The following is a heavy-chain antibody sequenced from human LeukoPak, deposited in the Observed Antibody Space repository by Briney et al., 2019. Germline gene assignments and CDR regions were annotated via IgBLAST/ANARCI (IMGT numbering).Heavy chain of an antibody. D-gene: IGHD2-15*01. CDR2: IYPADSTA. CDR3: ARGEYCSGGSCEVIDY. CDR1: GYSFTTYW. Sequence: GESLKISCKASGYSFTTYWIGWVRQMPGKGLEWMGIIYPADSTAHYSPSFQGQVTISVDKSISTAYLQWSSLKASDTAMYYCARGEYCSGGSCEVIDYWGQGTLVTVSS. V-gene: IGHV5-51*01. J-gene: IGHJ4*02.